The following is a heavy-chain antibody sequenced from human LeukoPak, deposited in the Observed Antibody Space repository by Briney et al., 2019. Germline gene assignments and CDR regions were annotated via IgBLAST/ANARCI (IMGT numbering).Heavy chain of an antibody. V-gene: IGHV3-7*03. CDR1: GFTFSSYW. Sequence: GGSLRLSCAASGFTFSSYWMSWVRQAPGKGLEWVANIKQDGSEKYYVDSVKGRFTISRDNSKNTLYLQMNSLRAEDTAVYYCARRAGAYSHPYDYWGQGTLVAVSS. J-gene: IGHJ4*02. CDR3: ARRAGAYSHPYDY. CDR2: IKQDGSEK. D-gene: IGHD4/OR15-4a*01.